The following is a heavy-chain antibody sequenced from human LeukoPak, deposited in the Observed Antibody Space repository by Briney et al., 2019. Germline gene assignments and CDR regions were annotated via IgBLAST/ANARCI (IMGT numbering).Heavy chain of an antibody. CDR1: GDSVSSNSAA. CDR2: TYYRSKWYN. CDR3: ARGYDSSGYYPHPFDY. J-gene: IGHJ4*02. Sequence: SQTLSLTCAISGDSVSSNSAAGNWIRQSPSRGLEWLGRTYYRSKWYNDYAVSVKSRITINPDTSKNQFSLQLNSVTPEDTAVYYCARGYDSSGYYPHPFDYWGQGTLVTVSS. V-gene: IGHV6-1*01. D-gene: IGHD3-22*01.